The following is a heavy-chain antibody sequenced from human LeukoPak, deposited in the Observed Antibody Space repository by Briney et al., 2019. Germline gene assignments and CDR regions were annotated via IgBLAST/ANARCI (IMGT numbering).Heavy chain of an antibody. J-gene: IGHJ3*02. Sequence: ASVTVSFTASGYTFTDYYMHWVRQAPGQGLEWMGWINPNSGGTNYAQKFQGRVTMTRDTSISTAYMELSRLLSDDTAEYYCARDASSTSCCDGFDIWGQGTMVTVSS. CDR3: ARDASSTSCCDGFDI. CDR1: GYTFTDYY. CDR2: INPNSGGT. D-gene: IGHD2-2*01. V-gene: IGHV1-2*02.